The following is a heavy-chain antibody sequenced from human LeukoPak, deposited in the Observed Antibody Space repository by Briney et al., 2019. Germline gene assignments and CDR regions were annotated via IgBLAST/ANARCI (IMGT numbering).Heavy chain of an antibody. CDR1: GYTFTSYD. V-gene: IGHV1-8*01. J-gene: IGHJ5*02. CDR3: ARDDSRTPPRWFDP. CDR2: VNPNSGNT. Sequence: ASVKVSCKASGYTFTSYDINWVRQATGQGLEWMGWVNPNSGNTGYAQKFQGRVTMTRNTSISTAYMELSSLRSEDTAVYYCARDDSRTPPRWFDPWGQGTLVTVSS. D-gene: IGHD3-22*01.